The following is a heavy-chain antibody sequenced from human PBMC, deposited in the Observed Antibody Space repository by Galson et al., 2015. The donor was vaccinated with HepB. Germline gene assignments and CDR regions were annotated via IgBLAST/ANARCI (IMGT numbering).Heavy chain of an antibody. Sequence: TLSLTCAVSGGSISSGYFSWTWVRQPPGEGLEWIGYIHHSGSTFYNPSLKSRVTISLDRSKDQFSLQLNSVIAADTAVYYCARGDSGHDPYSRSHAYVMDVWGQGTTVTVSS. CDR3: ARGDSGHDPYSRSHAYVMDV. CDR1: GGSISSGYFS. J-gene: IGHJ6*02. V-gene: IGHV4-30-2*01. CDR2: IHHSGST. D-gene: IGHD5-12*01.